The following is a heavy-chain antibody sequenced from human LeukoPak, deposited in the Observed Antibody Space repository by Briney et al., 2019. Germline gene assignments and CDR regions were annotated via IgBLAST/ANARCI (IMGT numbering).Heavy chain of an antibody. CDR3: ATDLYDSSPDF. CDR1: VITFSSYT. J-gene: IGHJ4*02. Sequence: GGSLRLSCVASVITFSSYTMSWVRQAPGQGLEWVSAISPSGGGTYYADSVKGRFTISRDNSKDTLYLQMNSLRVDDTAVYYCATDLYDSSPDFWGQGTLVTVSS. D-gene: IGHD3-22*01. V-gene: IGHV3-23*01. CDR2: ISPSGGGT.